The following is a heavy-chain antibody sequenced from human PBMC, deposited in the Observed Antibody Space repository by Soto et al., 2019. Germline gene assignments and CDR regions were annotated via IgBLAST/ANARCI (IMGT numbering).Heavy chain of an antibody. V-gene: IGHV3-11*01. J-gene: IGHJ4*02. D-gene: IGHD3-3*01. CDR2: ISSSGSTI. Sequence: PGGSLRLSCAASGFTFSDYYMSWIRQAPGKGLEWVSYISSSGSTIYYADSVKGRFTISRDNAKNSLYLQMNSLRAEDTAVYYCARVERGITIFGVVIPPFDYWGQGTLDTVSS. CDR3: ARVERGITIFGVVIPPFDY. CDR1: GFTFSDYY.